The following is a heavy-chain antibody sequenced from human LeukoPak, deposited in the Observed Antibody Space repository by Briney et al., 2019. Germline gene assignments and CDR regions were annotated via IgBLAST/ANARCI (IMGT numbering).Heavy chain of an antibody. CDR3: ARELIYDSSGYYYFDY. D-gene: IGHD3-22*01. V-gene: IGHV6-1*01. J-gene: IGHJ4*02. CDR2: TYYRSKWYN. CDR1: GDSVSSNSAA. Sequence: SQTLSLTCAISGDSVSSNSAAGNWIRQSPSRGLEWLGRTYYRSKWYNDYAVSVKSRITINPDTSKNQFSLQLNSVTPEDTAVYYCARELIYDSSGYYYFDYWGQGTLVTVSS.